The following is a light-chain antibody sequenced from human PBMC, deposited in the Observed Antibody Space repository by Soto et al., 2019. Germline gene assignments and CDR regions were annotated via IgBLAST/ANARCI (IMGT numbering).Light chain of an antibody. CDR1: QTINKW. CDR2: DAS. J-gene: IGKJ1*01. V-gene: IGKV1-5*01. Sequence: IQLPPNPSTLSASLGDEVTITCRASQTINKWLAWYQQKPGKAPKFLIYDASTLETGVPSRFSGSGSGTEFTLTISSLQPDDFATFYCQQYDTFPRTFGQGTKVDIK. CDR3: QQYDTFPRT.